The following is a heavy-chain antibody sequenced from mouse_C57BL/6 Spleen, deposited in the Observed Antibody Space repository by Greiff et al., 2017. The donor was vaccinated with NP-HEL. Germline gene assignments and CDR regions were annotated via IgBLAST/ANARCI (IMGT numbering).Heavy chain of an antibody. V-gene: IGHV5-12*01. CDR1: GFTFSDYY. CDR2: ISNGGGST. CDR3: ARRRGGYFDY. J-gene: IGHJ2*01. Sequence: EVQRVESGGGLVQPGGSLKLSCAASGFTFSDYYMYWVRQTPEKRLEWVAYISNGGGSTYYPDTVKGRFTISRDNAKNTLYLQMSRLKSEDTAMYYCARRRGGYFDYWGQGTTLTVSS.